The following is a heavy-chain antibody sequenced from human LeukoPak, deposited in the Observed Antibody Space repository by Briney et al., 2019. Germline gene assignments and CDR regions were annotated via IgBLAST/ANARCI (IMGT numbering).Heavy chain of an antibody. J-gene: IGHJ6*03. Sequence: ASVKVSCKTSGYSFTDYEIHWVRQAPGQGLEWMGWINPNTGGTNYAQKFQGRVTMTRDTSISTAYMELSRLRSDDTAVYYCARGNAGYYYYMDVWGKGTTVTVSS. CDR3: ARGNAGYYYYMDV. CDR2: INPNTGGT. CDR1: GYSFTDYE. V-gene: IGHV1-2*02.